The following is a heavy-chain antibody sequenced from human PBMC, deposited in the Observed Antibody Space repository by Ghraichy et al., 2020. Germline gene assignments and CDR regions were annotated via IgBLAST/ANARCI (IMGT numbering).Heavy chain of an antibody. CDR1: GGSISSSNW. J-gene: IGHJ5*02. CDR2: IYHSGST. V-gene: IGHV4-4*02. Sequence: SETLSLTCAVSGGSISSSNWWSWVRQPPGKGLEWIGEIYHSGSTNYNPSLKSRVTISVDKSKNQFSLKLSSVTAADTAVYYCARVAAYGRGWFDPWGQGTLVTVSS. CDR3: ARVAAYGRGWFDP. D-gene: IGHD3-16*01.